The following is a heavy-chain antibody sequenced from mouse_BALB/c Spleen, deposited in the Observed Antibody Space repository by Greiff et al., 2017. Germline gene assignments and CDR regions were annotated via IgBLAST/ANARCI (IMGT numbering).Heavy chain of an antibody. CDR3: ARDMAATGYFDY. CDR1: GFTFTDYY. CDR2: IRNKANGYTT. Sequence: DVKLVESGGGLVQPGGSLRLSCATSGFTFTDYYMSWVRQPPGKALEWLGFIRNKANGYTTEYSASVKGRFTISRDNSQSILYLQMNTLRAEDSATYYCARDMAATGYFDYWGQGTTLTVSS. V-gene: IGHV7-3*02. J-gene: IGHJ2*01.